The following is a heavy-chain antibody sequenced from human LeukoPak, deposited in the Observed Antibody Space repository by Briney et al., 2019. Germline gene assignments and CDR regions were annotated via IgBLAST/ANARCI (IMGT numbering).Heavy chain of an antibody. CDR2: INTNTGNP. V-gene: IGHV7-4-1*02. CDR1: GYTLTSYA. Sequence: ASVKVSCKASGYTLTSYAMSWVRQAPGQGLEWMGWINTNTGNPTYAQGFTGRFVFSLDTSVSTAYLQISSLKAEDTAVYYCARGNPSRRWYYYDSSGYIGGFDYWGQGTLVTVSS. J-gene: IGHJ4*02. D-gene: IGHD3-22*01. CDR3: ARGNPSRRWYYYDSSGYIGGFDY.